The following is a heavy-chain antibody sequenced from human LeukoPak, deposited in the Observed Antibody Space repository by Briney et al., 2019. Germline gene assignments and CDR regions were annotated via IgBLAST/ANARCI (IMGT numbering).Heavy chain of an antibody. D-gene: IGHD3-22*01. Sequence: KPGESLKISCKDSGYSFTTYWIAWVRQMPGKGLEWMGIIYPGDSDTRYSPSFQGQVTISADKSISTAYLQWSSLKASDTAMYYCARSNYYDSYTNYWGQGTLVTVSS. CDR1: GYSFTTYW. CDR3: ARSNYYDSYTNY. J-gene: IGHJ4*02. CDR2: IYPGDSDT. V-gene: IGHV5-51*01.